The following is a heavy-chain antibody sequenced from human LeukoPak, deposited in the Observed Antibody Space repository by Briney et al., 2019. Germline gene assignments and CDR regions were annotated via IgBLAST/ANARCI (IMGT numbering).Heavy chain of an antibody. CDR3: ASEGNYDSSGYSRYNYYYMDV. J-gene: IGHJ6*03. CDR1: GGTFSSYS. CDR2: IIPAFGTA. V-gene: IGHV1-69*05. D-gene: IGHD3-22*01. Sequence: SVKVSCKGSGGTFSSYSISWVRQAPGQGLEWMGGIIPAFGTAHYAQKFQGRVTFTTDESTTTPYMELRSLRSEDTAVYYCASEGNYDSSGYSRYNYYYMDVWGKGTAVTVSS.